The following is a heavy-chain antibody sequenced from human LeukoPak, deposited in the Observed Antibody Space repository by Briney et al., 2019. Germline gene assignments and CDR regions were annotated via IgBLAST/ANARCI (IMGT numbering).Heavy chain of an antibody. D-gene: IGHD6-19*01. CDR2: IYSGGST. V-gene: IGHV3-53*01. J-gene: IGHJ3*02. CDR1: GFTVSSNY. Sequence: PGGSLRLSCAASGFTVSSNYMSWIRQAPGKGLEWVSVIYSGGSTYYADSVKGRFTISRDNSMNTLYLQMNSLRAEDTAVYYCARESSGRDAFDIWGQGTMVTVSS. CDR3: ARESSGRDAFDI.